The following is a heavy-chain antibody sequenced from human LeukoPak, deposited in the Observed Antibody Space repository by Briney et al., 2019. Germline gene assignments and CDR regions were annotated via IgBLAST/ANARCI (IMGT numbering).Heavy chain of an antibody. D-gene: IGHD6-13*01. Sequence: KTSETLSLTCAVYGGSFSGYYWSWIRQPPGKGLEWVGEINHSGSTNYNPSLKSRVTISVDTSKNQFSLKLSSVTAADTAVYYCARGVFSRQSIAANRKYYFDYWGQGTLVTVSS. CDR3: ARGVFSRQSIAANRKYYFDY. V-gene: IGHV4-34*01. CDR1: GGSFSGYY. J-gene: IGHJ4*02. CDR2: INHSGST.